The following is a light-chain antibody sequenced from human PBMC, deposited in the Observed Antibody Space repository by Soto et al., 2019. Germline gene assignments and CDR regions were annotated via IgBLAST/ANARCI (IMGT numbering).Light chain of an antibody. J-gene: IGLJ1*01. CDR3: FSFTTPSTPV. V-gene: IGLV2-14*01. CDR2: EVN. CDR1: SSDIGAYDY. Sequence: QSVLTQPASRSGSPEGTITISCTGTSSDIGAYDYVSWFQQHPGKAPKLMISEVNNRPSGVSNRFSGSKSGNTAYLTISGLQVEDEAEYFCFSFTTPSTPVLGTGTTGT.